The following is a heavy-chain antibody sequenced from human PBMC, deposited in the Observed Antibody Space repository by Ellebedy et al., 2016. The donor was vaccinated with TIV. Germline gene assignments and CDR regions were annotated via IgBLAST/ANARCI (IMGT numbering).Heavy chain of an antibody. J-gene: IGHJ4*02. V-gene: IGHV3-33*05. CDR1: GFTFSSYG. CDR2: ISYDGSNK. D-gene: IGHD1-26*01. Sequence: GESLKISXAASGFTFSSYGMHWVRQAPGKGLEWVAVISYDGSNKYYADSVKGRFTISRDNAKNSLYLQMNSLRAEDTAVYYCASDSGNYWGQGTLVTVSS. CDR3: ASDSGNY.